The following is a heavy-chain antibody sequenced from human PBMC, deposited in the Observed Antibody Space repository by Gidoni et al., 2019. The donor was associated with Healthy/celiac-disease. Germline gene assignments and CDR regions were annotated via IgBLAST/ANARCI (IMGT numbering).Heavy chain of an antibody. CDR1: GFTFSSFG. CDR2: ISYDGSNK. D-gene: IGHD1-1*01. Sequence: QVQLVESGGGVVQPGRSLRLPCAASGFTFSSFGMHWVRQAPGKGLEWVAVISYDGSNKYYADSVKGRFTISRDNSKNTLYLQMNSLRAEDTAVYYCARAAGGSMGAWRYFDYWGQGTLVTVSS. V-gene: IGHV3-30*03. CDR3: ARAAGGSMGAWRYFDY. J-gene: IGHJ4*02.